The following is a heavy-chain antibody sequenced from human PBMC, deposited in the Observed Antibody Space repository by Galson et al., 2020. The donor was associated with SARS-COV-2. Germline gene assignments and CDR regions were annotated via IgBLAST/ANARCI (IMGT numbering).Heavy chain of an antibody. CDR2: VSYDGYKK. Sequence: GGSLRLSCATSRFTFSSYGMHWVRQAPGKGLEWVAVVSYDGYKKYYADSVKGRFTISRDNSKNTLSLQLDTLRVEDSAVYYCAKGSFVHDLSPPLYWGQGTLVTVSA. D-gene: IGHD3-3*01. CDR1: RFTFSSYG. J-gene: IGHJ4*02. CDR3: AKGSFVHDLSPPLY. V-gene: IGHV3-30*18.